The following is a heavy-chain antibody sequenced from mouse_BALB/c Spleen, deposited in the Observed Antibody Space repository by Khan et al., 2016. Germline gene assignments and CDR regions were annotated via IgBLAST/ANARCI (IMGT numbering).Heavy chain of an antibody. CDR2: ISYSGST. CDR1: GYSITSDYA. V-gene: IGHV3-2*02. Sequence: VQLKESGPGLVKPSQSLSLTCTVTGYSITSDYAWNWIRQFPGNKLEWMGYISYSGSTSYNPSLKSRISITRDTSKNQFFLQLNSVTTEDTATYYCARKRDWDGYYFDYWGQGTTLTVSS. J-gene: IGHJ2*01. D-gene: IGHD4-1*01. CDR3: ARKRDWDGYYFDY.